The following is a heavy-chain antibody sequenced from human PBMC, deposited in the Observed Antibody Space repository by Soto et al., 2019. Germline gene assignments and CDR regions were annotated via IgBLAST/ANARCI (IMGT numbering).Heavy chain of an antibody. CDR1: GGSISSGGYY. J-gene: IGHJ6*02. D-gene: IGHD4-4*01. CDR3: ARDRPALTTVTTLRYYYGMDV. Sequence: SETLSLTCTVSGGSISSGGYYWSWIRQHPGKGLEWIGYIYYSGSTYYNPSLKSRVTISVDTSKNQFSLKLSSVTAADTAVYYCARDRPALTTVTTLRYYYGMDVWGQGTTVTVSS. V-gene: IGHV4-31*03. CDR2: IYYSGST.